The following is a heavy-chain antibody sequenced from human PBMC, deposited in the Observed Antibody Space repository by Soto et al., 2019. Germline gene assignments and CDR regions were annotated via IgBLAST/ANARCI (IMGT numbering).Heavy chain of an antibody. CDR2: IDTSGNT. J-gene: IGHJ6*02. Sequence: SETLSLTCTVSGGSISTYYWSWIRQPAGKGLEWIGRIDTSGNTNYNPSLKSRVAMSVDTSKKQFSLKLTSVTAADTAVYYCATAPYYYDSSGYGYYGMDVWGQGTTVTVSS. V-gene: IGHV4-4*07. CDR3: ATAPYYYDSSGYGYYGMDV. CDR1: GGSISTYY. D-gene: IGHD3-22*01.